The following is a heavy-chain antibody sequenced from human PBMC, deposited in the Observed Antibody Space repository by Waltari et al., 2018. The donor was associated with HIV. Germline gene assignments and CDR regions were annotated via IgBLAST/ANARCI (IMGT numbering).Heavy chain of an antibody. J-gene: IGHJ3*02. CDR2: IYHSGST. CDR3: ARVVPPITMIVTGPGGAFDI. Sequence: QVQLQESGPGLVKPSETLSLTCAVSGYSISSGYYWGWIRQPPGKGLEWIGSIYHSGSTYSNPSLKSRVTISVDTSKNQFSLKLSSVTAADTAVYYCARVVPPITMIVTGPGGAFDIWGQGTMVTVSS. D-gene: IGHD3-22*01. V-gene: IGHV4-38-2*01. CDR1: GYSISSGYY.